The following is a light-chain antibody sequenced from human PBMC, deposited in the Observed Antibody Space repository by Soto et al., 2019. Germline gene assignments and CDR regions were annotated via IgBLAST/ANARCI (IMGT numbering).Light chain of an antibody. Sequence: QPASVSGSPGQSITFSCTGTSSDLGGYNYVSWYQQHPGKAPKLVIYDVSNRPSGVSNRFSGSKSGNTASLTISGLQADDEADYYCSSYTTTSTLVFGRGTKLTVL. CDR2: DVS. V-gene: IGLV2-14*01. CDR3: SSYTTTSTLV. J-gene: IGLJ2*01. CDR1: SSDLGGYNY.